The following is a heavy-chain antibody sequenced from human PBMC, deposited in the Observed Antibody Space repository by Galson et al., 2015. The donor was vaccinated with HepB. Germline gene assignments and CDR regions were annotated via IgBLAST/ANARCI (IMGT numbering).Heavy chain of an antibody. J-gene: IGHJ5*02. Sequence: QSGAEVKKPGESLKISCQGSGYSFTTHWIAWVRQMPGKGLEWMGIIYPGDSDTRYSPSFQGQVTISADKSVSTAYLQWSSLKASDTAMYYCARLGGFCSITKLTMCGWFDPWGQGTLVTVSS. V-gene: IGHV5-51*01. CDR2: IYPGDSDT. D-gene: IGHD2-2*01. CDR3: ARLGGFCSITKLTMCGWFDP. CDR1: GYSFTTHW.